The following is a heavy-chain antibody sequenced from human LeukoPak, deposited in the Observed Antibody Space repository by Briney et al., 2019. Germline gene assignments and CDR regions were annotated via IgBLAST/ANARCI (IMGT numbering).Heavy chain of an antibody. V-gene: IGHV5-51*01. CDR3: ARRRQQQGYYYYYMDV. J-gene: IGHJ6*03. CDR1: GTSFTNYW. Sequence: GAAKKISYKGAGTSFTNYWIGGVRRMPGKGVGWMGIIYPGDYDDRDSPSFQRQVTFSADKSISSAYLQWSSLKASDTAMYYCARRRQQQGYYYYYMDVWGKGTTVTVSS. D-gene: IGHD6-13*01. CDR2: IYPGDYDD.